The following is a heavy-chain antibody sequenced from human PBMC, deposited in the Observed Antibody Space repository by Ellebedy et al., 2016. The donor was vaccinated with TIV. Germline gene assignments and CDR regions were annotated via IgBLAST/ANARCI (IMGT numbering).Heavy chain of an antibody. D-gene: IGHD3-10*01. J-gene: IGHJ4*02. CDR3: ARGRGVLLWSDFDF. Sequence: PGGSLRLSCAASGFPLSSYAMHWVRQAPGKGLEWVASIAYDGSKEYYAESVKGRFAISSDSSKNTLYLQMNSLRPEDTALYSCARGRGVLLWSDFDFWGQGSPVTVSS. CDR1: GFPLSSYA. V-gene: IGHV3-30*09. CDR2: IAYDGSKE.